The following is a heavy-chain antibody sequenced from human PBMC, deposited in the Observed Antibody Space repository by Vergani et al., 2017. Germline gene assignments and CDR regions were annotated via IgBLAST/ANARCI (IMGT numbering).Heavy chain of an antibody. D-gene: IGHD6-19*01. Sequence: QVQLVQSGAEVKKPGASVKVSCTASGYTFTSYGISWVRQAPGQGLEWMGWISAYNGNTNYAQKLQGRVTMTTDTSTSTAYMELRSLRSDDTAVYYCARQVAVAGKWWGPYYYYGMDVWGQGTTVTVSS. CDR3: ARQVAVAGKWWGPYYYYGMDV. J-gene: IGHJ6*02. V-gene: IGHV1-18*04. CDR2: ISAYNGNT. CDR1: GYTFTSYG.